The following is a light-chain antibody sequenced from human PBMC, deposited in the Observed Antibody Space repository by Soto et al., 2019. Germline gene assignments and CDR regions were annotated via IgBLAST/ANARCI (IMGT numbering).Light chain of an antibody. Sequence: DIQMNKSPSSFSACVIDRVIGSVRASQGISNWLAWYQQKPGRAPKLLIYAASSLQSGVSSRFSGSGSGTDFTLTISSLQPEDCATYYCQQYNSYPWTFGQGTKVE. V-gene: IGKV1D-16*01. J-gene: IGKJ1*01. CDR3: QQYNSYPWT. CDR2: AAS. CDR1: QGISNW.